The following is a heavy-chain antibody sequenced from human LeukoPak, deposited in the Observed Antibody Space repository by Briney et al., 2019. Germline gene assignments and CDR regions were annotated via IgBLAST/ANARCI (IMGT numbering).Heavy chain of an antibody. V-gene: IGHV4-38-2*02. J-gene: IGHJ4*02. CDR2: IFHNGNT. D-gene: IGHD1-14*01. CDR3: AGRGSITGWSFDY. Sequence: PSETLSLTCTVSGHSIGAGFVWGWIRQSPGKGLEWLGNIFHNGNTYYNPSLNGRVTMSPDTSRNQFSLTLTSVTAADTAVYFCAGRGSITGWSFDYWGLGSLVTVSS. CDR1: GHSIGAGFV.